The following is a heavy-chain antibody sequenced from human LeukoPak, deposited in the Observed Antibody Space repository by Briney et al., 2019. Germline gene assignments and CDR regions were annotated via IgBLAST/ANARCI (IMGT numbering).Heavy chain of an antibody. CDR3: ARCPRYYYDSSGFDY. J-gene: IGHJ4*02. Sequence: GESLKISCKGFGYSFSSYWIGWVRQMPGEGPEWVGVIYPGDSDTRYSPSFQGQVTISADKSISTAYLQWSSLKASDTAMYYCARCPRYYYDSSGFDYWGQGTLVTVSS. D-gene: IGHD3-22*01. CDR2: IYPGDSDT. CDR1: GYSFSSYW. V-gene: IGHV5-51*01.